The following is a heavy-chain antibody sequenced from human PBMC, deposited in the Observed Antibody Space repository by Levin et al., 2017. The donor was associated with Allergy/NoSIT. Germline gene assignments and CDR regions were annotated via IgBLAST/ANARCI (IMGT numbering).Heavy chain of an antibody. CDR3: AKHTSFSHRESGYFDK. CDR1: GFTFSSYA. Sequence: GGSLRLSCAASGFTFSSYAMTWVRQSPGKGLEWVSGISGSGGSTDYADSVKGLFTISRDNSKNTLYLQMNSLRAEDTAVYFCAKHTSFSHRESGYFDKWGQGTLVTVSS. CDR2: ISGSGGST. D-gene: IGHD3-10*01. J-gene: IGHJ4*02. V-gene: IGHV3-23*01.